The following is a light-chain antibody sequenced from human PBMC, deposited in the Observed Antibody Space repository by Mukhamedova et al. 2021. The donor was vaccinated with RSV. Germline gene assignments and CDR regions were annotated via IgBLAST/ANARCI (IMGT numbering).Light chain of an antibody. CDR3: QQYGSSPWT. V-gene: IGKV3-20*01. CDR1: QSVSSSY. CDR2: GAS. J-gene: IGKJ1*01. Sequence: RASQSVSSSYLAWYQQKPGQAPRLLIYGASSRATGIPDRFSGSGSGTDFTLTISRLEPEDFAVYYCQQYGSSPWTFGQGTKVEI.